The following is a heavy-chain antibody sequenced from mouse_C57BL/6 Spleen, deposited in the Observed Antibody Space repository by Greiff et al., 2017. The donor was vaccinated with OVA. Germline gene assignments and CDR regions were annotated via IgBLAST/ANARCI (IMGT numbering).Heavy chain of an antibody. J-gene: IGHJ4*01. V-gene: IGHV1-82*01. Sequence: QVQLQQSGPELVKPGASVKISCKASGYAFSSSWMNWVKQRPGQGLEWIGRIYPGDGDTNYNGKFKGKATLTADKSSSTAYMQLSSLTSEDSAVYFCAREGDDYDGYYAMDYWGQGTSVTVSS. CDR2: IYPGDGDT. CDR1: GYAFSSSW. CDR3: AREGDDYDGYYAMDY. D-gene: IGHD2-4*01.